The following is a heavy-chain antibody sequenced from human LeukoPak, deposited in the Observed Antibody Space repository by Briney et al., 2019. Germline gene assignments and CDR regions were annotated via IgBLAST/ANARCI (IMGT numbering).Heavy chain of an antibody. J-gene: IGHJ4*02. Sequence: GGSLRLSCAVSGFPLSNAWMSWVRQAPGKGLEWVSAISGSGGSTYYADSVKGRFTISRDNSKNTLYLQMNSLRAEDTAVYYCAKFLSWGVVLGAYYFDYWGQGTLVTVSS. D-gene: IGHD2-15*01. CDR3: AKFLSWGVVLGAYYFDY. CDR2: ISGSGGST. CDR1: GFPLSNAW. V-gene: IGHV3-23*01.